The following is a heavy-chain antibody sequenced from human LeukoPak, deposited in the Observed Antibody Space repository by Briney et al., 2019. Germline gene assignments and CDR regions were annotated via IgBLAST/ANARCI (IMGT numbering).Heavy chain of an antibody. CDR2: IYYSGST. CDR3: ARDWGHYDILTGYYRGYFDY. D-gene: IGHD3-9*01. CDR1: GGSISSYY. J-gene: IGHJ4*02. Sequence: SETLSLTCTVSGGSISSYYWSWIRQPPGKGLEWIGYIYYSGSTNYNPSLKSRVTISVDTSKNQFSLKLSSVTAADTAVYYCARDWGHYDILTGYYRGYFDYWGQGTLVTVSS. V-gene: IGHV4-59*01.